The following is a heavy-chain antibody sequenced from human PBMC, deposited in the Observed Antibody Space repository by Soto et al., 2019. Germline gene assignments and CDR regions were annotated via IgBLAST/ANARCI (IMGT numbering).Heavy chain of an antibody. Sequence: QVQLVESGGGLVKPGGSLRLSCAASGFTFSDYYMSWIRQAPGKGLEWVSYISSSGSTIYYADSVKGRFTISRDNSKNTLYLQMNSLRAEDTAVYYCARDYYDSSGYYYVGGMDVWGQGTTVTVSS. CDR3: ARDYYDSSGYYYVGGMDV. D-gene: IGHD3-22*01. CDR2: ISSSGSTI. V-gene: IGHV3-11*04. J-gene: IGHJ6*02. CDR1: GFTFSDYY.